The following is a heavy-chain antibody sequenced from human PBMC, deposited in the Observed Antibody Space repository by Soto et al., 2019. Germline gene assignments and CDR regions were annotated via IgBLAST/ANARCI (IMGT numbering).Heavy chain of an antibody. D-gene: IGHD6-6*01. CDR3: ARVAVSIAARYHFDY. V-gene: IGHV1-46*01. CDR1: GYTSTSYY. Sequence: ASVKVSCKASGYTSTSYYMHWVRQAPGQGLEWMGIINPSGGSTSYAQKFQGRVTMTRDTSTSTVYMELSSLRSEDTAVYYCARVAVSIAARYHFDYWGQGTLVTVSS. J-gene: IGHJ4*02. CDR2: INPSGGST.